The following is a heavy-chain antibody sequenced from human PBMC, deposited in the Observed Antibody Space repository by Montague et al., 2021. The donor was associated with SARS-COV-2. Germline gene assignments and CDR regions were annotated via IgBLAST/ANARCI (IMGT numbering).Heavy chain of an antibody. CDR2: VHDSGST. Sequence: TLSLTCTVSGGSISNGGYYCSWIRQHPGKGLEWIGYVHDSGSTYYNPSLTSRVTMSLDTSKNQFSLKLSPVTAADTAVYYCARGDGVVVAAPYIWGQGTMVTVSS. J-gene: IGHJ3*02. CDR3: ARGDGVVVAAPYI. CDR1: GGSISNGGYY. V-gene: IGHV4-31*03. D-gene: IGHD2-15*01.